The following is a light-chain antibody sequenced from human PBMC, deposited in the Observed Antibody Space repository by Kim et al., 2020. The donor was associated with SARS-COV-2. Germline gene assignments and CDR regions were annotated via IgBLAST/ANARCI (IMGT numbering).Light chain of an antibody. J-gene: IGLJ3*02. CDR1: SLRSYY. V-gene: IGLV3-19*01. CDR3: NSRDSSGNHHWV. CDR2: GKN. Sequence: LRQKVRITCQGDSLRSYYASWYQQKPGQAPVLVIYGKNNRPSGIPDRFSGSSSGNTASLTITGAQAEDEADYYCNSRDSSGNHHWVFGGGTKLTVL.